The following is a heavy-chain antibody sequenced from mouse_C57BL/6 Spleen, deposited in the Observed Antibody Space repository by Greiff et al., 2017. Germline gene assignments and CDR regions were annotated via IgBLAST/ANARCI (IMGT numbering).Heavy chain of an antibody. CDR1: GFTFSSYA. V-gene: IGHV5-4*01. CDR3: ARDRPFMDY. J-gene: IGHJ4*01. CDR2: ISDGGSYT. Sequence: EVMLVESGGGLVKPGGSLKLSCAASGFTFSSYAMSWVRQTPEKRLEWVATISDGGSYTYYPDNVKGRFTISRDNAKNNLYLQMSHLKSEDTAMYYCARDRPFMDYWGQGTSVTVSS.